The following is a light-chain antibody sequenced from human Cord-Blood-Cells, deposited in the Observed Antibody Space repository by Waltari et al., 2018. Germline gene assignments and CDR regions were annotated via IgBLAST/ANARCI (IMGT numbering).Light chain of an antibody. J-gene: IGKJ3*01. CDR2: GAS. V-gene: IGKV3-15*01. CDR1: QSVSSN. CDR3: QQYNNWPPFT. Sequence: EIVMTQSPATLSVSPGERATISCRASQSVSSNLAWYQQKPGQAPRLRIYGASTRATGIPARFSGSGSGTEFTLTISSLQSEDFAVYYCQQYNNWPPFTFGPGTKVDIK.